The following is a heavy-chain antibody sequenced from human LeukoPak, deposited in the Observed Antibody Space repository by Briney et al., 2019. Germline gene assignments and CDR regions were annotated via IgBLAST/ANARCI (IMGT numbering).Heavy chain of an antibody. CDR3: ARRQYLYYDFWSGSRGY. J-gene: IGHJ4*02. CDR2: INHSGST. Sequence: SETLSLTCAVYGGSFSGYYWSWIRQPPGKGLEWIGEINHSGSTNYNPSLKSRVTISVDTSKNQFSLKLSSVTAADTAVYYCARRQYLYYDFWSGSRGYWGQGTPVTVSS. V-gene: IGHV4-34*01. CDR1: GGSFSGYY. D-gene: IGHD3-3*01.